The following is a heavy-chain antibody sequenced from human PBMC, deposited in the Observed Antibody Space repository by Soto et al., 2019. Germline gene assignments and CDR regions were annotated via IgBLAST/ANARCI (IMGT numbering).Heavy chain of an antibody. CDR3: ARDYGDAFDI. V-gene: IGHV4-59*01. J-gene: IGHJ3*02. D-gene: IGHD3-10*01. CDR1: GGSIRSYY. CDR2: IYYSGST. Sequence: QVQLQESGPGLVKPSETLSLTCTVSGGSIRSYYWSWIRQPPGKGLEWIGYIYYSGSTNYNPSFKSRVTISVDTSKNQFSLKLSSVTAADTAVYYCARDYGDAFDIWGQGTMVTVSS.